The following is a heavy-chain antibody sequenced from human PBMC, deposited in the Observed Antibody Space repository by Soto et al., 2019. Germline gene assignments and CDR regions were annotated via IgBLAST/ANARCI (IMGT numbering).Heavy chain of an antibody. CDR2: MNPNSGNT. V-gene: IGHV1-8*01. D-gene: IGHD2-2*01. CDR3: AVVPAVNQPYYYYYMDV. J-gene: IGHJ6*03. Sequence: GASVKVSCKASGYTFTSYDINWVRQATGQGLEWMGWMNPNSGNTGYAQKFQGRVTMTRNTSISTAYMELSSLRSEDTAVYYCAVVPAVNQPYYYYYMDVWGKGTTVTVSS. CDR1: GYTFTSYD.